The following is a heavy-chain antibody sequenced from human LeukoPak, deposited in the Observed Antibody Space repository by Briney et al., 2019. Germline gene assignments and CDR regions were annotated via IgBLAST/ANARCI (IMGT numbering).Heavy chain of an antibody. CDR1: GYTFTNYW. Sequence: GESLKISCKGSGYTFTNYWIGWVRQMPGKGLEWMGIIYPGDSDTRYSPSLQGQVSISADKSVSTAYLQWSSLKASDTAMYYCARHFIVGATKSYFDYWGQGTLVTVSS. J-gene: IGHJ4*02. V-gene: IGHV5-51*01. D-gene: IGHD1-26*01. CDR2: IYPGDSDT. CDR3: ARHFIVGATKSYFDY.